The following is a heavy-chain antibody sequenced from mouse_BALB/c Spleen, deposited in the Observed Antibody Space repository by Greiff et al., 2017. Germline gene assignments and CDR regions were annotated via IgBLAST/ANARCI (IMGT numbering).Heavy chain of an antibody. Sequence: EVQRVESGGGLVKPGGSLKLSCAASGFTFSSYAMSWVRQSPEKRLEWVAEISSGGSYTYYPDTVTGRFTISRDNAKNTLYLEMSSLRSEDTAMYYCARKGKDGYYDYWGQGTTLTVSS. CDR2: ISSGGSYT. V-gene: IGHV5-9-4*01. J-gene: IGHJ2*01. D-gene: IGHD2-3*01. CDR3: ARKGKDGYYDY. CDR1: GFTFSSYA.